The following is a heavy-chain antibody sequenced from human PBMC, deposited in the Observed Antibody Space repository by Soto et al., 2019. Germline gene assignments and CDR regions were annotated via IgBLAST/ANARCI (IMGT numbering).Heavy chain of an antibody. CDR3: ARRGANYYDSSHFDY. Sequence: SELKSLSWSVAGGSIGNIGDYRSGIRQTPGKGLEWIGSIYYSGINYYNPSLKSRVTISVDTSKNQFSLKRSSVTAADTAVYYCARRGANYYDSSHFDYWGQGTLVTVSS. CDR1: GGSIGNIGDY. D-gene: IGHD3-22*01. V-gene: IGHV4-39*01. J-gene: IGHJ4*02. CDR2: IYYSGIN.